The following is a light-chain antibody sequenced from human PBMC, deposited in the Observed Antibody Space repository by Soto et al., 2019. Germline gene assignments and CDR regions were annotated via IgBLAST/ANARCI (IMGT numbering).Light chain of an antibody. V-gene: IGKV3-20*01. Sequence: EIVLTQSPGTLSLSPGERATLSCRASQSVSSSYLAWYQQKPGQAPRLLIYGASSRDTGSPDRFSGSGSGTDCTLTISRLEPEDFAVYYCQQYGSSPPVTFGGGTKVEIK. CDR1: QSVSSSY. CDR2: GAS. CDR3: QQYGSSPPVT. J-gene: IGKJ4*01.